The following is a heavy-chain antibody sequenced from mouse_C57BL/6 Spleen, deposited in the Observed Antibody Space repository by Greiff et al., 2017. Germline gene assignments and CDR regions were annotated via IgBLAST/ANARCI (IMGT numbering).Heavy chain of an antibody. D-gene: IGHD1-1*01. J-gene: IGHJ1*03. CDR2: ISYDGST. V-gene: IGHV3-6*01. CDR3: AREEDYGSSLGYFDV. Sequence: EVKLMESGPGLVKPSQSLSLTCSVTGYSFTSGYYWNWIRQFPGNKLEWMGYISYDGSTNYNPSLKNRISITRDTSKNQFFLKLNSVTTEDTATYSCAREEDYGSSLGYFDVWGTGTTVTVSS. CDR1: GYSFTSGYY.